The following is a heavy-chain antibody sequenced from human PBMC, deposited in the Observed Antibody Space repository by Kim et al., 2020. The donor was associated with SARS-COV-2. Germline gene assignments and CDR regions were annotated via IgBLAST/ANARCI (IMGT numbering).Heavy chain of an antibody. CDR1: GFTFSSYS. V-gene: IGHV3-21*01. Sequence: GGSLRLSCAASGFTFSSYSMNWVRQAPGKGLEWVSSISSSSSYIYYADSVKGRFTISRDNAKNSLYLQMNSRRAEDTAVYYCAREARAVFSGWSDAFDIWGQGTMVTVSS. CDR3: AREARAVFSGWSDAFDI. CDR2: ISSSSSYI. D-gene: IGHD6-19*01. J-gene: IGHJ3*02.